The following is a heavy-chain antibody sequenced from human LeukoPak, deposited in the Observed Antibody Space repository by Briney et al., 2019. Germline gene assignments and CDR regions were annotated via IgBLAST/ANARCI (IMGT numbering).Heavy chain of an antibody. Sequence: SETLSLTCAVSGDSISSGAYSWSWIRQPPGKGLEWIGYIYHGGTTYYTPSLKSRVTISVDRSKNQLSLKLSSVTAADTAVYYCARYVHSSSWPTFDYWGQGTLVTVSS. V-gene: IGHV4-30-2*01. CDR3: ARYVHSSSWPTFDY. J-gene: IGHJ4*02. CDR2: IYHGGTT. CDR1: GDSISSGAYS. D-gene: IGHD6-13*01.